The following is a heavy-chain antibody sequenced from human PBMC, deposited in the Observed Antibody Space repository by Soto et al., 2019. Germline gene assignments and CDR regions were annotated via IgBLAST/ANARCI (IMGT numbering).Heavy chain of an antibody. Sequence: SETLSLTCTVSGGSISSYYWSWIRQPPGKGLEWIGYIYYSGSTNYNPSLKSRVTISVDTSKNQFSLKLSSVTAADTAVYYCARTRRDGYTSYYLDYWGKGTLVTVSS. CDR2: IYYSGST. V-gene: IGHV4-59*01. J-gene: IGHJ4*02. CDR3: ARTRRDGYTSYYLDY. D-gene: IGHD5-12*01. CDR1: GGSISSYY.